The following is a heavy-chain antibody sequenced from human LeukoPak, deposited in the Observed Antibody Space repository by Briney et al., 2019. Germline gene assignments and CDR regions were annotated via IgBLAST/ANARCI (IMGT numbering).Heavy chain of an antibody. Sequence: GGSLRLSCAVSGFTFNTYWMSWVRQAPGKGLEWVANIEEDGSEKHYGDSVRGRFTISRDNAKNSLYLRMNSLRAEDTALYFCARGTYDSSGYHFYYMDVWGKGTTVTVSS. D-gene: IGHD3-22*01. CDR1: GFTFNTYW. V-gene: IGHV3-7*01. CDR2: IEEDGSEK. J-gene: IGHJ6*03. CDR3: ARGTYDSSGYHFYYMDV.